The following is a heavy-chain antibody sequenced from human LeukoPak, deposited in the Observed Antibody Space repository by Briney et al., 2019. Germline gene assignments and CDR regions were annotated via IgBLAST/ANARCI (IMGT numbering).Heavy chain of an antibody. CDR3: AREVDGYNYFDY. CDR1: GFTFSNYW. Sequence: GGSLRLSCAASGFTFSNYWMSWVRQAPGKGLGWVANIKQDGGEKHYVDSVKGRFTISRDNAKNSLYLQMNSLRAEDTAVYYCAREVDGYNYFDYWGQGTLVTVSS. J-gene: IGHJ4*02. D-gene: IGHD5-24*01. CDR2: IKQDGGEK. V-gene: IGHV3-7*03.